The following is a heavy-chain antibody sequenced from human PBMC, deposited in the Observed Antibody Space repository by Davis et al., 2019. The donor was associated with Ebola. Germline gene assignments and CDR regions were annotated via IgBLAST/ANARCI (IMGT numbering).Heavy chain of an antibody. CDR2: IKEDGSEK. CDR1: GFTFGDYW. V-gene: IGHV3-7*01. Sequence: PGGSLRLSCAASGFTFGDYWMNWVRQAPGQGLEWVASIKEDGSEKYHVHSVEGRFTISRDNAKNSLYLQMNSLRAEDTAVYYCANLEWVNPDYWGQGVLVTVSS. J-gene: IGHJ4*02. D-gene: IGHD3-3*01. CDR3: ANLEWVNPDY.